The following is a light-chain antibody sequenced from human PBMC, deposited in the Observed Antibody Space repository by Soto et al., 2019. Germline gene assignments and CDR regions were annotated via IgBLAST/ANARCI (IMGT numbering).Light chain of an antibody. CDR1: QSVSTY. CDR3: QQRTNWLYT. Sequence: EIVLTQSPATLSLSPGERATLSCRASQSVSTYLAWYQQKPGQAPRLLIHDASNRASGLPARFSGSGSGTDFTLTISSLDPEDFAVYYCQQRTNWLYTFGQGTKLEIK. CDR2: DAS. V-gene: IGKV3-11*01. J-gene: IGKJ2*01.